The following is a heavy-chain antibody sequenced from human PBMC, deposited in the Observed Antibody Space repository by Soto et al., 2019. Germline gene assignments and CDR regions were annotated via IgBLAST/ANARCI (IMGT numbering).Heavy chain of an antibody. CDR3: AKGSDGALDI. Sequence: EVQVLESGGDLVQPGGSLRLSCVVSEFTFSSYSTVWVRQGPTMGLEWVSEINSGGGRTYYANSVKGRFTISRDNSKNTLYLQMYSLRAEDTAVYYCAKGSDGALDIWGQGTMVTVSS. V-gene: IGHV3-23*01. CDR2: INSGGGRT. CDR1: EFTFSSYS. J-gene: IGHJ3*02.